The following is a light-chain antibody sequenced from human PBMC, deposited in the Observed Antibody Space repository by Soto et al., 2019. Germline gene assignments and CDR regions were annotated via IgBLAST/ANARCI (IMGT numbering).Light chain of an antibody. CDR3: QQYNNWPLT. Sequence: EIVMTQSPATLSLSPGERATLSCRASETINNNLAWYQPKPGQTPRLFIYGASTRATDIPARFSAGGSGTEFTLTISSLQSEDFAVYYCQQYNNWPLTFGPGTKVDIK. V-gene: IGKV3-15*01. CDR1: ETINNN. CDR2: GAS. J-gene: IGKJ3*01.